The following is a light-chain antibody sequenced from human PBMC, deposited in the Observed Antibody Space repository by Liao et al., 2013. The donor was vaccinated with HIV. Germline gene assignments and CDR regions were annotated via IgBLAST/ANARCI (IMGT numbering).Light chain of an antibody. Sequence: SYVLTQPPSVSVAPGRTATITCGGDNIGDRGVHWYQQKPGQAPTLVIYYDTNRPSGIPERFSGSNLGITATLTISRVEAGDEADYYCQVWDSNSDHQVFGGGTKLTVL. CDR3: QVWDSNSDHQV. CDR1: NIGDRG. V-gene: IGLV3-21*04. CDR2: YDT. J-gene: IGLJ3*02.